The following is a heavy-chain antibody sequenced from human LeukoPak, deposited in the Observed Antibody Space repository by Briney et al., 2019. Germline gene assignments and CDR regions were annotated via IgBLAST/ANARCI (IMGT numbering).Heavy chain of an antibody. J-gene: IGHJ4*02. V-gene: IGHV4-34*01. Sequence: SETLSLTCAVYGGSFSGYYWSWIRQPPGKGLEWIGEINHSESTNYNPSLKSRVTISVDTSKNQFSLKLSSVTAADTAVYYCARGRNGYSSSWYVNYWGQGTLVTVSS. CDR2: INHSEST. CDR1: GGSFSGYY. CDR3: ARGRNGYSSSWYVNY. D-gene: IGHD6-13*01.